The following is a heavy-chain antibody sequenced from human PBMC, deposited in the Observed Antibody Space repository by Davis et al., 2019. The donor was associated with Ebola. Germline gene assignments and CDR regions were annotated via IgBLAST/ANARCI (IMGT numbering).Heavy chain of an antibody. Sequence: ASVKVSCKASGYPFRSYGIMWVRQAPGQGLEWMGWITVYNGDTEYAQRVQARVTMTTDTSTSTAYMELRSLRSDDTAVYYCARGWDRDAFDTWGQGTMVTVSS. J-gene: IGHJ3*02. V-gene: IGHV1-18*04. CDR3: ARGWDRDAFDT. CDR1: GYPFRSYG. D-gene: IGHD6-19*01. CDR2: ITVYNGDT.